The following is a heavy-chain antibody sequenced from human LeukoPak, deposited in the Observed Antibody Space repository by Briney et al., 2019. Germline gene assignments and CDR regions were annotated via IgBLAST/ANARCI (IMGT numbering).Heavy chain of an antibody. D-gene: IGHD2-15*01. CDR2: VYYSGST. CDR1: GGSVSGYY. J-gene: IGHJ4*02. Sequence: SETLSLTCVVSGGSVSGYYWGWTRQPPGRGLEWIGYVYYSGSTNYNPSFKSRITISVDTSRNQFSLQLSSVTAADTAVYYCARIHRYCSGGACYVLDNWGQGTLVAVSS. CDR3: ARIHRYCSGGACYVLDN. V-gene: IGHV4-59*02.